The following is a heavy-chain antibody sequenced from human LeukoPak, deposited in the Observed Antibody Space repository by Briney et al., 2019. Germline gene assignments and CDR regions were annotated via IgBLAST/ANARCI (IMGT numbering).Heavy chain of an antibody. CDR2: IKDDGSER. V-gene: IGHV3-7*01. CDR1: GFSFSNYW. J-gene: IGHJ4*02. CDR3: TRGGARSGSHIF. Sequence: GGSLRLSCEASGFSFSNYWMTWVRQAPGKGLEWVVTIKDDGSERYYVDSVRGRFTISRDNGKNSVYLQMNSLRAEDTAVYYCTRGGARSGSHIFWGQGSLVTVSS. D-gene: IGHD3-10*01.